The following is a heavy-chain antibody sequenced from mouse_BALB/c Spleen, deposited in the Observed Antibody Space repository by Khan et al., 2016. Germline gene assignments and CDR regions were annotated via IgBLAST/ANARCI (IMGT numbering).Heavy chain of an antibody. CDR1: GYAFSIYW. Sequence: VQLQESGAELVRPGSSVKISCKASGYAFSIYWMNWVKQRPGQGLEWIGQIYPGDGDTDYYGKFKDKATLTADKSSSTAYMQLSSLTSEDSAVYFCARSGYDDDYWGQGTTLTVSS. J-gene: IGHJ2*01. CDR3: ARSGYDDDY. D-gene: IGHD2-3*01. V-gene: IGHV1-80*01. CDR2: IYPGDGDT.